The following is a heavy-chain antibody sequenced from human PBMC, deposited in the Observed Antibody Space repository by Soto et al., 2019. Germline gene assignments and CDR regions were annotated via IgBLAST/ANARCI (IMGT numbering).Heavy chain of an antibody. V-gene: IGHV1-3*05. CDR3: AASGYCISTSCYAETYFDY. CDR1: GYTFTSYA. D-gene: IGHD2-2*03. J-gene: IGHJ4*02. Sequence: QVQLVQSGAEEKKPGASVKVSCKASGYTFTSYAMHWVRQAPVQRLEWMGWTNAGNGNTKYTQKFQGRVTITRDTSASTAYMELSSLRSEDTAVYYCAASGYCISTSCYAETYFDYWGQGTMVTVSS. CDR2: TNAGNGNT.